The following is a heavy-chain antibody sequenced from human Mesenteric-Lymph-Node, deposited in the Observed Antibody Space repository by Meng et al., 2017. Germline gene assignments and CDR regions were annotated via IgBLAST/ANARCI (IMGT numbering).Heavy chain of an antibody. CDR3: GRRMNVAGGWFDS. J-gene: IGHJ5*01. CDR1: GDSITSGDYS. CDR2: IYSSGNT. D-gene: IGHD2-21*01. Sequence: QGPLPESDPGLCKPHQTLSLTFTVSGDSITSGDYSGNWIRQPPGKGLKWIGYIYSSGNTFYNPSLKSRVTISVDTSKNQFSLKLSSATAADTAVYYCGRRMNVAGGWFDSWGQGTLVTISS. V-gene: IGHV4-30-4*01.